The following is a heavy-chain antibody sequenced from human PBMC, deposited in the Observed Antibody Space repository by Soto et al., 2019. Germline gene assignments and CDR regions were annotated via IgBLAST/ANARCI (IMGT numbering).Heavy chain of an antibody. V-gene: IGHV3-21*01. J-gene: IGHJ6*02. D-gene: IGHD2-2*02. CDR3: ASFLGYCSSTSCYTDTRYHYYGMDV. Sequence: GLEWVSSISSSSSYIYYADSVKGRFTISRDNAKNSLYLQMNSLRAEDTAVYYCASFLGYCSSTSCYTDTRYHYYGMDVWGQGTTVTVSS. CDR2: ISSSSSYI.